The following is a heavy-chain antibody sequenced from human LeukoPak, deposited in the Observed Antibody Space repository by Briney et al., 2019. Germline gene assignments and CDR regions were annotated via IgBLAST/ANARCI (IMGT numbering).Heavy chain of an antibody. J-gene: IGHJ3*02. CDR2: ISGSGDRT. V-gene: IGHV3-23*01. CDR1: GFSFNDHF. Sequence: PRGSLRLSCAASGFSFNDHFVDWVRQAPGKGLEWVSGISGSGDRTLYADSVKGRFTISRDNSENTLYLQMNSLRVEDTAVYHCVKQLMVYVDAFDIWGQGTMVTVSS. D-gene: IGHD2-8*01. CDR3: VKQLMVYVDAFDI.